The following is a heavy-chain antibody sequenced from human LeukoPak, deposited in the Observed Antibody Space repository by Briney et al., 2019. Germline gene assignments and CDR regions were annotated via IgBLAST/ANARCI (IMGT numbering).Heavy chain of an antibody. CDR3: AKGPLGGVDY. CDR1: GLTFSDYA. D-gene: IGHD2-15*01. V-gene: IGHV3-23*01. CDR2: ISCSGSGK. J-gene: IGHJ4*02. Sequence: GGSLRLSCAGSGLTFSDYAMSWVRQAPGKGLQWVSTISCSGSGKYYADSVKGRFTISRDNSKNTLFLQMNSLRADDTAVYYCAKGPLGGVDYWGQGTLVTAST.